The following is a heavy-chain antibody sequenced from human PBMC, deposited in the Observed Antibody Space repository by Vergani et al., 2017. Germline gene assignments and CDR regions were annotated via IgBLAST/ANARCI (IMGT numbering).Heavy chain of an antibody. CDR3: ARVSYAFDI. CDR2: ISSNGGST. V-gene: IGHV3-64*04. CDR1: GFTFSSYA. Sequence: VQLVESGGGLVQPGGSLRLSCSASGFTFSSYAMHWVRQAPGKGLEYVSAISSNGGSTYYADSVKGRFTISRDNAKNSLYLQMNSLRAEDTAVYYCARVSYAFDIWGQGTMVTVSS. J-gene: IGHJ3*02.